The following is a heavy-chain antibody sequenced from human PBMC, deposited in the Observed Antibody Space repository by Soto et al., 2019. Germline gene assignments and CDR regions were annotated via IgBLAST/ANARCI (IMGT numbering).Heavy chain of an antibody. J-gene: IGHJ4*02. CDR1: AFTFSSYA. CDR3: AKGRASDCPGCTQDY. V-gene: IGHV3-23*01. CDR2: VSGSGDST. D-gene: IGHD2-21*02. Sequence: EVQLLESGGGLAQPGGSLRLSCAASAFTFSSYAMSWVRQAPGKGLEWVSAVSGSGDSTYYADSVKGRFTISRDNSTXTRYLQMNSLRAEDTAVYYCAKGRASDCPGCTQDYWGQGTLVTVSS.